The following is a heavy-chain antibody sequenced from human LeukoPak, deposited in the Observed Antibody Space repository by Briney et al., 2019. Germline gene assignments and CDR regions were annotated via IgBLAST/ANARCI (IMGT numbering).Heavy chain of an antibody. V-gene: IGHV4-59*12. D-gene: IGHD6-6*01. Sequence: SETLSLTCTVSGGSISSYYWSWIRQPPGKGLEWIGYIYYSGSTNYNPSLKSRVTISVDTSKNQFSLKLSSVTAADTAVYYCARDHPAPNFYSSSTPFDYWGQGTLVTVSS. CDR1: GGSISSYY. J-gene: IGHJ4*02. CDR2: IYYSGST. CDR3: ARDHPAPNFYSSSTPFDY.